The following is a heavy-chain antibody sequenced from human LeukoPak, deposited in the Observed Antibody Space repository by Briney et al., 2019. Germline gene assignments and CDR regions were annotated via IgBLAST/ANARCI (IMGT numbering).Heavy chain of an antibody. J-gene: IGHJ4*02. CDR1: GFAFSSYA. V-gene: IGHV3-23*01. Sequence: PGGSLRLSCAASGFAFSSYAMSWVRHPPGKGLEWVSSITGGGGGTYYADSVKGRFTISRDNSKNTLFLQMSSLRAEDTAIYYCAKGGNYGGTLTFDYWGQGTLVTVYS. CDR3: AKGGNYGGTLTFDY. D-gene: IGHD4-23*01. CDR2: ITGGGGGT.